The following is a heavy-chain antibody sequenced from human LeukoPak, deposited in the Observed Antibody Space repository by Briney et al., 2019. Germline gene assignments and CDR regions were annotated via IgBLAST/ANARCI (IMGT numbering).Heavy chain of an antibody. V-gene: IGHV3-23*01. D-gene: IGHD6-13*01. CDR3: AKSGYSTKGDFDY. Sequence: PGGSLRLSCAASGFTFSSYAMSWVRQAPGKGLEWVSAITGSGGSTYYADSVKGRFTISRDNSKNTLYVQMNSPRAEDTAVYYCAKSGYSTKGDFDYWGQGTLVTVSS. CDR2: ITGSGGST. J-gene: IGHJ4*02. CDR1: GFTFSSYA.